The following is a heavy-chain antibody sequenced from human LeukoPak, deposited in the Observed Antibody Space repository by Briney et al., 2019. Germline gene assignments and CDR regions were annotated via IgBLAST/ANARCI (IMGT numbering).Heavy chain of an antibody. CDR1: RFTFSNFW. CDR3: IRDWRNLAFNH. J-gene: IGHJ4*01. Sequence: GGSLRLSCVESRFTFSNFWMHWVRQAPGKGLVWVSRIRSDGSTTNYADSVKGRFTISRDNAKNTLYLQMNSLRAEDTAVYYCIRDWRNLAFNHWGHGTLVTVSS. V-gene: IGHV3-74*01. CDR2: IRSDGSTT. D-gene: IGHD3-3*01.